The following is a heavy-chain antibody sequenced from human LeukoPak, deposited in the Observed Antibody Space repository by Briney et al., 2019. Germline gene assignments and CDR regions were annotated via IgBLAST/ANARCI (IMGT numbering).Heavy chain of an antibody. Sequence: GGSLRLSCAASGFTVSSNYMSWVRQAPGKGLEWVSVIYSGGSTYYADSVKGRFTISRDNYKNTVYLQMNSLRAEDTAVYYCARVYTPIVVVVAAMVIDPWGQGTLVTVSS. CDR2: IYSGGST. CDR1: GFTVSSNY. CDR3: ARVYTPIVVVVAAMVIDP. V-gene: IGHV3-66*01. J-gene: IGHJ5*02. D-gene: IGHD2-15*01.